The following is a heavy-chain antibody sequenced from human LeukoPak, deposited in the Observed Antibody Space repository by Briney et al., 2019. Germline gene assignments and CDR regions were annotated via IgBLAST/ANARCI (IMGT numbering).Heavy chain of an antibody. V-gene: IGHV3-7*01. Sequence: PGGSLRLSCAASGFTFGPHWMTWVRQAPGKGLEWVANIKEDGSEKYYVDSVKGRFTISRDNAKNSLFLQMDSLRAEDTAVYFCARDNRDHSTPYYFDYWGQGTLVTVSS. CDR1: GFTFGPHW. CDR3: ARDNRDHSTPYYFDY. CDR2: IKEDGSEK. D-gene: IGHD2-2*01. J-gene: IGHJ4*02.